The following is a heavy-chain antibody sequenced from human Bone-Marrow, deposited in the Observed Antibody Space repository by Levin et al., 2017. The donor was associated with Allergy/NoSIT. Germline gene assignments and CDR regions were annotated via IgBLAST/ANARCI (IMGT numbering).Heavy chain of an antibody. CDR1: GFTFETYG. V-gene: IGHV3-48*01. J-gene: IGHJ3*02. CDR2: ISARRTTI. Sequence: PSETLSLTCAASGFTFETYGMIWVRQAPGKGLEWISYISARRTTIYYADSVKGRFTISRDDAKKSLYLQMSSLRAEDTAVYYCARDEESYGDAFDIWGQGTRVTVS. D-gene: IGHD3-10*01. CDR3: ARDEESYGDAFDI.